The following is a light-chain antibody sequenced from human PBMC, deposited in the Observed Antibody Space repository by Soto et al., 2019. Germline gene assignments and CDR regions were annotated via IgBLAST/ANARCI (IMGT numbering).Light chain of an antibody. Sequence: IQLTQSPSSLSPPVEDRVTISCRASQSISNYLNWYQQKPGKAPELLIYGISTLQKGVPSRFSGRGSGTDFTLTISSLQPEDFATYYCLQDYDYTRTFGQGTKVDIK. V-gene: IGKV1-6*01. CDR3: LQDYDYTRT. CDR2: GIS. J-gene: IGKJ1*01. CDR1: QSISNY.